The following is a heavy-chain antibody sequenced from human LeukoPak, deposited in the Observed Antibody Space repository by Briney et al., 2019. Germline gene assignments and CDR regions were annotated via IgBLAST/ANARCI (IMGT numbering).Heavy chain of an antibody. D-gene: IGHD3-9*01. CDR1: GFTVSSNY. CDR2: IYSGGST. V-gene: IGHV3-53*01. J-gene: IGHJ4*02. Sequence: TGGSLRLSCAASGFTVSSNYMSWARQAPGKGLEWVSVIYSGGSTYYADSVKGRFTISRDNSKNTLYLQMNSLRAEDTAVYYCARDGDDILTLFDYWGQGTLVTVSS. CDR3: ARDGDDILTLFDY.